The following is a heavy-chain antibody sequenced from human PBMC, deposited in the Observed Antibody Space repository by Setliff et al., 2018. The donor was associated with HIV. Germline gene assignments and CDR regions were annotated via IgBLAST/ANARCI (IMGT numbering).Heavy chain of an antibody. Sequence: SETLSLTCTVSGASVSTTGYYWGWLRQSPGKGLQWIGTTFYSGSTYYNPSLKSRVTISLDTSNNQFSLILSPVTAADTAVYYCARQTGLRGYYGSNSLYYFDYWGKGMLVTVSS. J-gene: IGHJ4*02. D-gene: IGHD3-10*01. V-gene: IGHV4-39*01. CDR3: ARQTGLRGYYGSNSLYYFDY. CDR2: TFYSGST. CDR1: GASVSTTGYY.